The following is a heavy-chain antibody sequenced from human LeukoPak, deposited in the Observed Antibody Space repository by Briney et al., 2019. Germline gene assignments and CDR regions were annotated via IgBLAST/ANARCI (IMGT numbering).Heavy chain of an antibody. J-gene: IGHJ5*02. CDR1: GFTFDDYA. V-gene: IGHV3-43D*03. CDR2: ITWDGGST. D-gene: IGHD1-26*01. Sequence: GGSLRLSCVASGFTFDDYAMHWVRQAPGKGLEWVSLITWDGGSTYYADSVKGRFTISRDNSKNTLYLQMNSLRAEDTAVYYCAKDYEPLVGVHRWGDWFDPWGQGTLVTVSS. CDR3: AKDYEPLVGVHRWGDWFDP.